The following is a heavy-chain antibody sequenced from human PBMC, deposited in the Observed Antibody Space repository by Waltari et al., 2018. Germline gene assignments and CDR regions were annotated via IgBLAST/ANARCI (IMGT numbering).Heavy chain of an antibody. Sequence: QVQLVQSGAEVKKPGASVKVSCKASGYTFTSYAMHWVRQAPGQRREWMGWINAGNGNTKYSQKFQGRVTITRDTSASTAYMELSSLRSEDTAVYYCARDREDYDFRSGYYVSGYFDLWGRGTLVTVSS. CDR3: ARDREDYDFRSGYYVSGYFDL. V-gene: IGHV1-3*01. D-gene: IGHD3-3*01. CDR2: INAGNGNT. CDR1: GYTFTSYA. J-gene: IGHJ2*01.